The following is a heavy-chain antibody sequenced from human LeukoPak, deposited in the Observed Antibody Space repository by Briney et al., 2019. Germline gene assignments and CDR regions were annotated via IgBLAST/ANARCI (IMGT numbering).Heavy chain of an antibody. CDR2: INSDGSST. CDR3: ARDPSFTPPVFDY. D-gene: IGHD3-16*02. Sequence: QAGGSLRLSCAASGFTFSSYWMHWVRQAPGKGLVWVSRINSDGSSTSYADSVKGRFTISRDNAKNTLYLQMNSLRAEDTAVYCCARDPSFTPPVFDYWGQGTLVTVSS. CDR1: GFTFSSYW. J-gene: IGHJ4*02. V-gene: IGHV3-74*01.